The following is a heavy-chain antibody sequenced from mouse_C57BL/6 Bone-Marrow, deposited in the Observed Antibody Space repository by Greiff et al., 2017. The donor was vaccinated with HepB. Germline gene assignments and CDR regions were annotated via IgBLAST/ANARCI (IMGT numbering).Heavy chain of an antibody. J-gene: IGHJ2*01. CDR1: GYTFTSYG. Sequence: QVQLKESGAELARPGASVKLSCKASGYTFTSYGISWVKQRTGQGLEWIGEIYPRSGNTYYNEKFKGKATLTADKSSSTAYMELRSLTSEDSAVYCCARSRGALWLRRKQYYFDYWGQGTTLTVSS. CDR3: ARSRGALWLRRKQYYFDY. D-gene: IGHD2-2*01. V-gene: IGHV1-81*01. CDR2: IYPRSGNT.